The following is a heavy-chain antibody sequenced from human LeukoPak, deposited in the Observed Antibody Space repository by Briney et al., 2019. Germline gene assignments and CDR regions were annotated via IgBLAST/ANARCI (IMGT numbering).Heavy chain of an antibody. Sequence: GRSLRLSCAASGFTFSSYAMRWVRQAPGKGLEWVSAISGSGGSTYYADSVKGRFTISRDNSKNTLYLQMNSLRAEDTAVYYCAKFLPTHIVVANYYFDYWGQGTLVTVSS. J-gene: IGHJ4*02. D-gene: IGHD2-21*01. CDR1: GFTFSSYA. CDR3: AKFLPTHIVVANYYFDY. CDR2: ISGSGGST. V-gene: IGHV3-23*01.